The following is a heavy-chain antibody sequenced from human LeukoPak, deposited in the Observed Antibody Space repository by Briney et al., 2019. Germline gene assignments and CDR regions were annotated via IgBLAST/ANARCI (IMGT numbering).Heavy chain of an antibody. CDR1: GFTFSGYP. V-gene: IGHV3-30-3*01. D-gene: IGHD3-22*01. Sequence: GGSLRLSCAASGFTFSGYPIHWVRQAPGKGLEWVAVISYDGSNKYYADSVKGRFTISRGNSKNTLYLQMNSLRAEDTAVYYCAGGQYYYDSSGYYDAFDIWGQGTMVTVSS. CDR3: AGGQYYYDSSGYYDAFDI. J-gene: IGHJ3*02. CDR2: ISYDGSNK.